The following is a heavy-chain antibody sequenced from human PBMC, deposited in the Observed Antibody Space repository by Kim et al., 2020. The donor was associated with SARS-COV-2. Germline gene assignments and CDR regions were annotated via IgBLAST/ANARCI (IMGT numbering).Heavy chain of an antibody. J-gene: IGHJ2*01. CDR1: GDSVSSGLYY. CDR3: VRLPDCGGECARFDV. CDR2: IYYTGTT. D-gene: IGHD2-21*01. Sequence: SETLSLTCSVSGDSVSSGLYYWSWVRQPPGKGLEYIGWIYYTGTTNYNPSLRGRVTTSIDMSKNQFSLRLTSVTAADTALSYCVRLPDCGGECARFDVWGRGTLVTVSS. V-gene: IGHV4-61*01.